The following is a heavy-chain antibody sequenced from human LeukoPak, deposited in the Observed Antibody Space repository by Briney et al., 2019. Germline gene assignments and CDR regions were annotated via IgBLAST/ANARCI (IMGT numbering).Heavy chain of an antibody. J-gene: IGHJ5*02. CDR1: GGSISSGSYY. CDR2: IYTSGST. D-gene: IGHD3-10*01. CDR3: ARGAYYYGSGSYHP. Sequence: SQTLSLTCTVSGGSISSGSYYWSWIRQPAGKGLEWIGRIYTSGSTNYNPSLKSRVTISVDTSKNQFSLKLSSVTAADTAVYYRARGAYYYGSGSYHPWGQGTLVTASS. V-gene: IGHV4-61*02.